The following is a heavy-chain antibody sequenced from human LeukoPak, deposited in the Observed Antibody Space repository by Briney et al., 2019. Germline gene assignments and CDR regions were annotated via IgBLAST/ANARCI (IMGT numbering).Heavy chain of an antibody. CDR3: AREEVPYSYGFGDAFDI. Sequence: SETLSLTCTVSGGSIRSYYWSWIRQPPGKGLEWIGYIYYSGSTNYNPSLKSRVTISVDTSKIQFSLKLSSVTAADTAVYYCAREEVPYSYGFGDAFDIWGQGTMVTVSS. CDR1: GGSIRSYY. D-gene: IGHD5-18*01. V-gene: IGHV4-59*01. J-gene: IGHJ3*02. CDR2: IYYSGST.